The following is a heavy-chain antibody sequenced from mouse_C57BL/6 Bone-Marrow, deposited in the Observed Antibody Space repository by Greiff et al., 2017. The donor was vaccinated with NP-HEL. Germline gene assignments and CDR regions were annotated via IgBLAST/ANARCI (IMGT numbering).Heavy chain of an antibody. V-gene: IGHV5-4*01. Sequence: EVQLQESGGGLVKPGGSLKLSCAASGFTFSSYAMSWVRQTPEKRLEWVATISDGGSYTYYPDNVKGRFPIARDNAKNNLYLQMSHLKSEDTAMYYCARGGYYVRYYAMDYWGQGTSVTVSS. CDR1: GFTFSSYA. J-gene: IGHJ4*01. CDR3: ARGGYYVRYYAMDY. CDR2: ISDGGSYT. D-gene: IGHD2-3*01.